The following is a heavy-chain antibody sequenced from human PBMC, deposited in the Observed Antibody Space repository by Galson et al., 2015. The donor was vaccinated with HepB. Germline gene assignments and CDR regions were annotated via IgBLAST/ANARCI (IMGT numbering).Heavy chain of an antibody. V-gene: IGHV5-51*01. CDR3: ARPRLQDYDILTVDAFDI. CDR2: IYPGDSDT. D-gene: IGHD3-9*01. Sequence: QSGAEVKKPGESLRISCKGSGYSFTSYWISWVRQMPGKGLEWMGIIYPGDSDTRYSPSFQGQVTISADKSISTAYLQWSSLKASDTAMYYCARPRLQDYDILTVDAFDIWGQGTMVTVSS. J-gene: IGHJ3*02. CDR1: GYSFTSYW.